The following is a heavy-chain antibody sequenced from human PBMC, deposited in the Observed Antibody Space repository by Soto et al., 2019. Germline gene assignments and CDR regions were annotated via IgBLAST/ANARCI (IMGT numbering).Heavy chain of an antibody. CDR2: IIPIFGKA. Sequence: SVKFSCKASGGTFSSYAISWVRQAPGQGLEWMGGIIPIFGKANYAQKFQGRVTITADESTSTAYMELSSLRSEDTAVYYSARVQVIGTNWYDPWGQGTLVTVSS. V-gene: IGHV1-69*13. CDR3: ARVQVIGTNWYDP. J-gene: IGHJ5*02. CDR1: GGTFSSYA. D-gene: IGHD3-16*02.